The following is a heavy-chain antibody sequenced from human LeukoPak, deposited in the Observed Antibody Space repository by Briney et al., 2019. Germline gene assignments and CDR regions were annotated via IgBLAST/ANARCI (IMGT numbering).Heavy chain of an antibody. J-gene: IGHJ6*02. D-gene: IGHD2-8*01. CDR2: ISGSSGSI. CDR1: GFTFRDYA. V-gene: IGHV3-23*01. CDR3: AKEVSDGMDV. Sequence: GGSLRLSCTASGFTFRDYAMSWVRQAPGEGLEWVSVISGSSGSIYYTDSVKGRFTISRDNSKNTLYLQMNSLRAEDTAVYYCAKEVSDGMDVWGQGTTVTVSS.